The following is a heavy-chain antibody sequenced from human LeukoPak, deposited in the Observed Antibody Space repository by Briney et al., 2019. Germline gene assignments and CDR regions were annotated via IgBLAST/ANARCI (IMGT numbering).Heavy chain of an antibody. D-gene: IGHD4-17*01. CDR2: IYSGGST. CDR3: VRVDDYGDYPYYFDS. CDR1: GFLVSSKY. V-gene: IGHV3-66*01. Sequence: GGSLRLSCAASGFLVSSKYMSWVRQAPGKGLEWVSVIYSGGSTYYADSVKGRFTISRDNSKNTVYLQMNSLRAEDTAVYYCVRVDDYGDYPYYFDSWGQGTLVSVSS. J-gene: IGHJ4*02.